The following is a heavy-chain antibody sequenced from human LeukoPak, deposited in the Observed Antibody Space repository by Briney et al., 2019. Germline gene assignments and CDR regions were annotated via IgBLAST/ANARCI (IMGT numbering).Heavy chain of an antibody. CDR3: ARGTLDYATPSYYYYMDV. Sequence: GGSLRLSCAASGFTFSSYSMNWVRQAPGKGLEWVSYISSSSSTIYYADSVKGRFTISRDNAKNSLYLQMNSLRAEDTAVYYCARGTLDYATPSYYYYMDVWGKGTTVTVSS. D-gene: IGHD4-17*01. V-gene: IGHV3-48*04. J-gene: IGHJ6*03. CDR1: GFTFSSYS. CDR2: ISSSSSTI.